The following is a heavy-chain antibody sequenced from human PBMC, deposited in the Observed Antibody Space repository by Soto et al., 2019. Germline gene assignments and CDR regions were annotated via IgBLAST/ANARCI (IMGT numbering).Heavy chain of an antibody. Sequence: QVPLVESGGGLVKPGGSLRLSCAASGFTFSDYYMSWIRQAPGKGLEWVSYISSSSSYTNYADSVKGRFTISRDNAKNSLYLQMNSLRAEDTAVYYCARDHPRYSGYDYVDYWGQGTLVTVSS. D-gene: IGHD5-12*01. V-gene: IGHV3-11*05. J-gene: IGHJ4*02. CDR3: ARDHPRYSGYDYVDY. CDR2: ISSSSSYT. CDR1: GFTFSDYY.